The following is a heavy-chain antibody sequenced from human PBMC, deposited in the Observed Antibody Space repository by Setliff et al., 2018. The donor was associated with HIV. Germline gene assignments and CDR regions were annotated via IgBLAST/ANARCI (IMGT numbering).Heavy chain of an antibody. CDR1: GGTFSSYA. CDR2: IIPIFGTA. Sequence: ASVKVSCKASGGTFSSYAISWVRQAPGQGLEWMGGIIPIFGTANYAQKFRGRVTITTDESTSTAYMELSSLRSEDTAVYYCAREGRSGSYGRRNAFDIWGQGTMVTVSS. D-gene: IGHD1-26*01. CDR3: AREGRSGSYGRRNAFDI. J-gene: IGHJ3*02. V-gene: IGHV1-69*05.